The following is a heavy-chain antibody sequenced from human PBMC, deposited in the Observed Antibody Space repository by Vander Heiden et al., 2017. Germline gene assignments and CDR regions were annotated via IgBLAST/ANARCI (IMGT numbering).Heavy chain of an antibody. Sequence: HITLNESGPTLVHPTQSLPLTCTFSGFSLATAAAPVDCFRQPPGKALEWLALIYWDDDKSYIPALSSRLTSTKDTSKNQVVLTMTNMDHVDTAKYYCAHGWGTAAGDFCDYWGQGILGTVSS. CDR1: GFSLATAAAP. J-gene: IGHJ4*02. CDR2: IYWDDDK. D-gene: IGHD6-25*01. V-gene: IGHV2-5*02. CDR3: AHGWGTAAGDFCDY.